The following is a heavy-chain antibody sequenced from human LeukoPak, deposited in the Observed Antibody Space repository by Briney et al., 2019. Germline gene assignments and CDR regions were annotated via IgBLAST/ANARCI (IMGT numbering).Heavy chain of an antibody. CDR3: SNENLYGSSFDY. CDR1: GFTFSSFA. CDR2: ISGSGGTP. Sequence: GGSLRLSSAASGFTFSSFAMSWVRQAPGKGPEWVSTISGSGGTPYYADSVKGRFTISRDNSKNTLFLQMNSLRAEDTAIYYCSNENLYGSSFDYWGQGTLVTVSS. J-gene: IGHJ4*02. D-gene: IGHD6-19*01. V-gene: IGHV3-23*01.